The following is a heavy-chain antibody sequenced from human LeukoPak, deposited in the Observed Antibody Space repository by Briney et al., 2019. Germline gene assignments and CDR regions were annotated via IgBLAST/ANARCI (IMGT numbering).Heavy chain of an antibody. J-gene: IGHJ4*02. V-gene: IGHV1-69*05. Sequence: SVKVSCKASGGTFTSYAISWVRQSPGQRLEWMGRIIPIFGTANYAQKFQGRVTITTDESTSTAYMELSSLRSEDTAVYYCAREGSYYDFWSGPDYWGQGTLVTVSS. CDR1: GGTFTSYA. CDR2: IIPIFGTA. CDR3: AREGSYYDFWSGPDY. D-gene: IGHD3-3*01.